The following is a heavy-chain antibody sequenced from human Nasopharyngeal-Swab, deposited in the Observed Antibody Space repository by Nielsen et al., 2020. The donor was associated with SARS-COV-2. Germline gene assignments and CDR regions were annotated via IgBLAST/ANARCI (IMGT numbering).Heavy chain of an antibody. J-gene: IGHJ6*02. V-gene: IGHV5-51*01. CDR2: IYPGDSDT. D-gene: IGHD3-10*01. CDR1: GYRFSIYW. CDR3: AIDYGSGTYGLDV. Sequence: ESLKISCKGSGYRFSIYWINWVRQMPGKGLEWMGIIYPGDSDTRYSPSFQGQVSISVDKSITTAYLQWNSLKASDTATYFCAIDYGSGTYGLDVWGQGTRVTVSS.